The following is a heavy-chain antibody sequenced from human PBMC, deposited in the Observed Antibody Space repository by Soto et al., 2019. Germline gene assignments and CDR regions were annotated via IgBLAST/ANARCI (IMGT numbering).Heavy chain of an antibody. D-gene: IGHD3-22*01. V-gene: IGHV3-7*05. CDR3: AKDRYYYDSSGYLSGY. Sequence: GGSLRLSCAASGFTFSSYWMSWVRQAPGKGLEWVANIKQDGSEKYYVDSVKGRFTISRDNAKNSLYLQMNSLRAEDTAVYYCAKDRYYYDSSGYLSGYWGQGTLVTVSS. J-gene: IGHJ4*02. CDR2: IKQDGSEK. CDR1: GFTFSSYW.